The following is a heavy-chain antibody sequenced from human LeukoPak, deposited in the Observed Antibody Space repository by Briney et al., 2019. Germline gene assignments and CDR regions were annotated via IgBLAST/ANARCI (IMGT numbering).Heavy chain of an antibody. J-gene: IGHJ4*02. CDR3: ARDCSGGSCYLYFDY. CDR1: GYTFTSSG. Sequence: GASVEVSCKASGYTFTSSGISWVRQAPGQGLEWMGWISTYNGNTNYAQKLQGRVTMTTDTSTSIAYMELRSLRSDDTAVYYCARDCSGGSCYLYFDYWGQGTLVTVSS. CDR2: ISTYNGNT. D-gene: IGHD2-15*01. V-gene: IGHV1-18*01.